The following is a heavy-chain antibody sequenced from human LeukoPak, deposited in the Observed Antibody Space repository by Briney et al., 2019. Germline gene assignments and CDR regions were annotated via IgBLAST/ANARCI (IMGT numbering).Heavy chain of an antibody. CDR1: GFTFSSYA. J-gene: IGHJ4*02. D-gene: IGHD3-22*01. V-gene: IGHV3-30-3*01. CDR3: AKARSMVVANNADY. CDR2: ISYDGSNK. Sequence: GGSLRLSCAASGFTFSSYAMHWVRQAPGKGLEWVAVISYDGSNKYYADSVKGRFTISRDNSKNTLYLQMNSLRAEDTAVYYCAKARSMVVANNADYWGQGTLVTVSS.